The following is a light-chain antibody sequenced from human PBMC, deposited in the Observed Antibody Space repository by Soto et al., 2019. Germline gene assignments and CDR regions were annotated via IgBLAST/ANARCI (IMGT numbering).Light chain of an antibody. CDR2: NVS. CDR1: QSVSSAY. CDR3: QHDGTSENI. V-gene: IGKV3-20*01. J-gene: IGKJ5*01. Sequence: EIVLTQSPGTLSLSPGERATLSCRASQSVSSAYLAWYQQKPGQAPRLLIYNVSRRATGIPDRFSGSGSGTDFTLTVSRLEPEDFAVFFSQHDGTSENIFGQGTRLEVK.